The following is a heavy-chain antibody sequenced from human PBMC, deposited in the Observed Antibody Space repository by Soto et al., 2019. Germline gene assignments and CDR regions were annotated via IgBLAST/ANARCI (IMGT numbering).Heavy chain of an antibody. CDR1: GGTFSSYA. J-gene: IGHJ4*02. Sequence: SVKVSCKASGGTFSSYAISWVRQAPGQGLEWMGGIIPIFGTANYAQKFQGRVTITADESTSTAYTEPSSLRSEDTAVYYCARTHYYDSSGYLDYWGQGTLVTVSS. CDR2: IIPIFGTA. CDR3: ARTHYYDSSGYLDY. D-gene: IGHD3-22*01. V-gene: IGHV1-69*13.